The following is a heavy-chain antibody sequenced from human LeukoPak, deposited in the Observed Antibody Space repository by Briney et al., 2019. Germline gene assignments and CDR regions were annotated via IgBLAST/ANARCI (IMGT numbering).Heavy chain of an antibody. CDR2: ISSSGST. Sequence: SETLSLTCTVSGDSISSGDYYWSWIRQPAGKGLEWFGRISSSGSTNYNPSLKRRVTISVDTSKNQSSLKLSSVTAADTAVYFCARGPYSYDSSGAFDIWGQGTMVTVSS. CDR1: GDSISSGDYY. V-gene: IGHV4-61*02. CDR3: ARGPYSYDSSGAFDI. J-gene: IGHJ3*02. D-gene: IGHD3-22*01.